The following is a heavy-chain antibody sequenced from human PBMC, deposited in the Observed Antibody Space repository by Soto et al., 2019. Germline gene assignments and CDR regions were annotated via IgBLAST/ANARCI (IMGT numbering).Heavy chain of an antibody. CDR3: TRDARGFGRLSLLEY. J-gene: IGHJ4*02. Sequence: GGSLRLSCAASGFNVNSDYMNWVRQTPGKGLEWVASIYSGETTYYADSVRGRLTISSDKSKNTLYFQLSSLRIEDTAVYYCTRDARGFGRLSLLEYWGPGVLVTVSS. D-gene: IGHD2-21*02. CDR1: GFNVNSDY. CDR2: IYSGETT. V-gene: IGHV3-53*01.